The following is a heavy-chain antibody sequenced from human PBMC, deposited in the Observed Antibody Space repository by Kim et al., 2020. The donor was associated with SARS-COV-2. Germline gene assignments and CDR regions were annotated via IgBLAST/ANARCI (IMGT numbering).Heavy chain of an antibody. CDR1: GFTFSSYT. Sequence: GGSLRLSCSASGFTFSSYTIHWVRQAPGKGLEYASAISSNGGWTYYADSVKGRLTIPRDNSKNTLYLQMSSLRPEDTAVDYGVKDTGYSSNWYRAFDIWGQGPMVPFSS. CDR2: ISSNGGWT. J-gene: IGHJ3*02. CDR3: VKDTGYSSNWYRAFDI. V-gene: IGHV3-64D*09. D-gene: IGHD6-13*01.